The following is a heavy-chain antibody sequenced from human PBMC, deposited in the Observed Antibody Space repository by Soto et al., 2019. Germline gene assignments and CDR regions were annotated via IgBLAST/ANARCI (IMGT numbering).Heavy chain of an antibody. J-gene: IGHJ1*01. CDR1: GGSISSSNW. Sequence: PSETLSLTCAVSGGSISSSNWWSWVRQPPGKGLEWIGEIYHSGSTNYNPSLKSRITISVDKSKNQFSLNLRSVTAADTAMYYCAKRGYYEYFQHWGQGTLVTVSS. V-gene: IGHV4-4*02. CDR2: IYHSGST. CDR3: AKRGYYEYFQH. D-gene: IGHD5-18*01.